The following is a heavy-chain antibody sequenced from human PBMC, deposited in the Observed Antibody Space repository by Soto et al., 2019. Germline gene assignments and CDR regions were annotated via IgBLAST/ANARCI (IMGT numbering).Heavy chain of an antibody. Sequence: PGGSLRLSCAASGFTFSTYDMSWVRQAPGKGLEWVPAISGNGGSTYADSVKGRFTISRDNSRNTLYLQMNSLRADDTAVYYCAKVGPDHWSFDLWGRGTLVTVSS. CDR3: AKVGPDHWSFDL. V-gene: IGHV3-23*01. CDR1: GFTFSTYD. CDR2: ISGNGGST. J-gene: IGHJ2*01.